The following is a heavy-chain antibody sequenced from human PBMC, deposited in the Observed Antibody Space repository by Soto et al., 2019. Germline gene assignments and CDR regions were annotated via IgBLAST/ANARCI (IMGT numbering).Heavy chain of an antibody. CDR1: GATFGRKI. V-gene: IGHV1-69*02. J-gene: IGHJ6*02. D-gene: IGHD2-8*02. CDR3: ASHFTGVLVLGTSPPGGDNYGWDV. CDR2: IIPILDIP. Sequence: LKSGAKLKKPGSWWKSSCKASGATFGRKIFTWVGQPPGQGLGGMGRIIPILDIPNYAQNFQGRVTITADKSTSTAYMELSSLRSDDTAVYYCASHFTGVLVLGTSPPGGDNYGWDVWGQGTTVTVSS.